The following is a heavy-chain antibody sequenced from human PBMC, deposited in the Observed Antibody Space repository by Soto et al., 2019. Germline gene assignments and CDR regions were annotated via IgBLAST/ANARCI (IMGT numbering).Heavy chain of an antibody. CDR1: GYSFTSYW. Sequence: EVQLVQSGAELKKPGKSLRISCKGSGYSFTSYWIGWVRQMHGKGLEWMVIIYPGDSDTRYSPSFQGQVTISADKSISTAYLQWSSLKSSDTAMYYCARLGITMDGYYGMDVWGQGTTFTVCS. V-gene: IGHV5-51*01. CDR2: IYPGDSDT. D-gene: IGHD3-10*01. J-gene: IGHJ6*02. CDR3: ARLGITMDGYYGMDV.